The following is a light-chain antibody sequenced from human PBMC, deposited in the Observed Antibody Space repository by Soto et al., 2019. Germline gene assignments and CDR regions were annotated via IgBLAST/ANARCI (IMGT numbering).Light chain of an antibody. CDR2: EAT. J-gene: IGLJ3*02. CDR1: SSDVGTYDL. V-gene: IGLV2-23*01. Sequence: QSALTQPASVSXSPGQSITISCTGSSSDVGTYDLVSWYQHHPGAAPKLMIYEATRRPSGISNRFSGSKSDNTASQTISGLQAKDEADYYCCSFAVYNSWVFCGGTKVTVL. CDR3: CSFAVYNSWV.